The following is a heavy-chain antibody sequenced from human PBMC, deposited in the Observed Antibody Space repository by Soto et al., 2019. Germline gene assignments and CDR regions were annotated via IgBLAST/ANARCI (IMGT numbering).Heavy chain of an antibody. CDR1: GGSISSGGYY. CDR3: ARMDDYVWGSYRYTAIDY. D-gene: IGHD3-16*02. V-gene: IGHV4-31*03. CDR2: IYNSEST. Sequence: QVQLQESGPGLVKPSQTLSLTCTVSGGSISSGGYYWNWIRQHPGKGLEWIGYIYNSESTYYNPSLKSRVTISGDTSKNQFSRKLSSVTAADTAVYYCARMDDYVWGSYRYTAIDYWGQGTLVTVSS. J-gene: IGHJ4*02.